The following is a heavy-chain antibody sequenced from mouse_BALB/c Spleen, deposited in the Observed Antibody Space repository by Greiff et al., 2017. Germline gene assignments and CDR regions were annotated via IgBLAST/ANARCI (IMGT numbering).Heavy chain of an antibody. J-gene: IGHJ2*01. V-gene: IGHV1-69*02. Sequence: QVQLQQPGAELVRPGASVKLSCKASGYTFTSYWINWVKQRPGQGLEWIGNIYPSDSYTNYNQKFKDKATLTVDKSSSTAYMQLSSPTSEDSAVYYCTSYYGRTPFDYWGQGTTLTVSS. CDR1: GYTFTSYW. CDR2: IYPSDSYT. D-gene: IGHD1-1*01. CDR3: TSYYGRTPFDY.